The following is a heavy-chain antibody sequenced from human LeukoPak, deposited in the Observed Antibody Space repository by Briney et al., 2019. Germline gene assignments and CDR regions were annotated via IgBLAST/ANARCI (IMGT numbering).Heavy chain of an antibody. CDR3: AKDIDAYYYYCGMDV. CDR2: ISWNSGSI. Sequence: GGSLRLSCAASGFTFDDYAMHWVRQAPGKGLEWVSGISWNSGSIGYADSVKGRFTISRDNAKNSLYLQMNSLRAEDTALYYCAKDIDAYYYYCGMDVWGQGTTVTVSS. J-gene: IGHJ6*02. CDR1: GFTFDDYA. V-gene: IGHV3-9*01.